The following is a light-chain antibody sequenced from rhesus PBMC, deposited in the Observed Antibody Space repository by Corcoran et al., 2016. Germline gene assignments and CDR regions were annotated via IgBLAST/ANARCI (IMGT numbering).Light chain of an antibody. Sequence: DMQMTQSPSSLSASVGDTVTITCRASQDISGHLAWYQQKPGRAPKLLIYKASSLQSGVPSRFSGSGSVTDFTLTIRSLQSEDIATYYCQQYSSRPPWTFGQGTKVEIK. CDR3: QQYSSRPPWT. J-gene: IGKJ1*01. CDR2: KAS. V-gene: IGKV1-22*01. CDR1: QDISGH.